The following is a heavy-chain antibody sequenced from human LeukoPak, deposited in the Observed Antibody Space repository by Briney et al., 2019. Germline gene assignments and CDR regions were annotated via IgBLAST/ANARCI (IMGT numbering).Heavy chain of an antibody. CDR2: INPSNGNT. D-gene: IGHD3-22*01. CDR3: ARRSSSGPWYFDY. V-gene: IGHV1-46*01. Sequence: ASVKVSCKASGYSFRNYGISWVRQTPGQGLEWMGIINPSNGNTNDAQKFQGRVTMTRDTSTSTVYMELSSLRSEDTAVYYCARRSSSGPWYFDYWGQGTQVTVSS. CDR1: GYSFRNYG. J-gene: IGHJ4*02.